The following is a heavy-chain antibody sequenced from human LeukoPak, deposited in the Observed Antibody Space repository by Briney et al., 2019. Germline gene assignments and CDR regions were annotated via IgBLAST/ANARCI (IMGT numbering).Heavy chain of an antibody. Sequence: GASLKISCKGSGSTFSSYWIGWVRQMPGKGLEWMGIIYPGDSDTRYSPSLQGQVTISVDTSIGPAYLQWSSLKASDTAIYYCARQNDFRLDYWGQGTLVTVSS. J-gene: IGHJ4*02. CDR2: IYPGDSDT. CDR1: GSTFSSYW. D-gene: IGHD3-3*01. V-gene: IGHV5-51*01. CDR3: ARQNDFRLDY.